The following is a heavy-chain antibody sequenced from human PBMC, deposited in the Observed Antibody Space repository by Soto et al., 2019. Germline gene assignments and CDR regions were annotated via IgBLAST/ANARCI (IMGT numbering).Heavy chain of an antibody. Sequence: QVQLQESGPGLVKPSETLSLICTVSGDSISSYYWSWSRQPPGKGLEWVGYISYSGSTNYNPSLKSRINISLDTSKNQFSLNLSSVTAADTAVYYCARHGEKRLVYLDFWGQGTLVTVSS. CDR3: ARHGEKRLVYLDF. V-gene: IGHV4-59*08. CDR1: GDSISSYY. CDR2: ISYSGST. J-gene: IGHJ4*02. D-gene: IGHD3-10*01.